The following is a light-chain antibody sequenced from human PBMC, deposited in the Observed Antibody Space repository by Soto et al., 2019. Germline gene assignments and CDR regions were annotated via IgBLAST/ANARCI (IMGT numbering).Light chain of an antibody. J-gene: IGLJ1*01. V-gene: IGLV2-14*03. CDR2: DVS. Sequence: QSVLTQPASVFGSPGQSITISCTGTSRDVGGYNYVSWYQQHPGKAPKVMIYDVSNRPSGVSNRFSGSKSGNTASLTISGLQAEDEADYYCSSYTSSSTQVFGTGTKLTVL. CDR3: SSYTSSSTQV. CDR1: SRDVGGYNY.